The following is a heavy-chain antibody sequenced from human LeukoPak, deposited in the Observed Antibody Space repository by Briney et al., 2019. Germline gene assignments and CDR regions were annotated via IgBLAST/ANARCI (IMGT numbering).Heavy chain of an antibody. CDR1: GFTFDDYA. Sequence: PGGSLRLSCAASGFTFDDYAMHWVRQAPGKGLEWVSGISWNSGSIGYADSVKGRFTISRDNAKNSLYLQMNSLRAEDTALYYCARNGGSYRHYFGYWGQGTLVTVSS. J-gene: IGHJ4*02. CDR2: ISWNSGSI. D-gene: IGHD3-16*02. V-gene: IGHV3-9*01. CDR3: ARNGGSYRHYFGY.